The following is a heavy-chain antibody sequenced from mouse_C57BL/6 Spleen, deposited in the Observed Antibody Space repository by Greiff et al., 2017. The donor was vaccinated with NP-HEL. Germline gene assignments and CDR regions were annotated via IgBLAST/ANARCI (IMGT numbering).Heavy chain of an antibody. V-gene: IGHV1-52*01. Sequence: QVQLQQPGAELVRPGSSVKLSCKASGYTFTSYWMHWVKQRPIQGLEWIGNIDPSDSETHYNQKFKDKATLTVDKSSSTAYMQLSSLTSEDSAVNYCARRRDGDWYFDVWGTGTTVTVSS. CDR3: ARRRDGDWYFDV. CDR1: GYTFTSYW. CDR2: IDPSDSET. D-gene: IGHD3-3*01. J-gene: IGHJ1*03.